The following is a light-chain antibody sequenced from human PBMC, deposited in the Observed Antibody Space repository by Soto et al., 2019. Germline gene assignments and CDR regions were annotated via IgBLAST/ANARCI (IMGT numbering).Light chain of an antibody. CDR2: EAS. Sequence: QSALTQPASVSGSPGQSITISCTGTSSDVGNYNLVSWYQHHPGKAPKLMIYEASKRPSGVSNRFSGSKSGDTASLTISGLQAEDEADDYCCSYAGSNYVFGTGTKLTVL. CDR3: CSYAGSNYV. CDR1: SSDVGNYNL. V-gene: IGLV2-23*01. J-gene: IGLJ1*01.